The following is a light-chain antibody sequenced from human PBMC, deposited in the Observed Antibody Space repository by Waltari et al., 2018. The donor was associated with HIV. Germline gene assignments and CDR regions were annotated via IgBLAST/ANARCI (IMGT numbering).Light chain of an antibody. V-gene: IGKV3-15*01. CDR2: AAS. CDR1: QSVSHN. CDR3: QQYSDWPRYT. J-gene: IGKJ2*01. Sequence: EIVMTKSPATLAVSPGETATLSCRASQSVSHNLAWYQQKPGQPSRLVIYAASSRAAGIPARFSGNGSGTDFTLTITSLQSGDFGGYYCQQYSDWPRYTFGGGTNLEIK.